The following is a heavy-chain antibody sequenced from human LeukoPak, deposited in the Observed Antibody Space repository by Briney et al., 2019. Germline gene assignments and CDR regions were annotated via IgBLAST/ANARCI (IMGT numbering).Heavy chain of an antibody. D-gene: IGHD4-23*01. CDR3: ARDYGGKLDY. CDR1: AGSISPYY. V-gene: IGHV4-59*01. J-gene: IGHJ4*01. CDR2: IYYSGST. Sequence: SETLSLTCTVSAGSISPYYWSWIRQPPGEGLEWLGYIYYSGSTDYNPSLMGRLTISVDTSKNQFSLTLTSVTEADTAVYYCARDYGGKLDYWGHGTLVTVSS.